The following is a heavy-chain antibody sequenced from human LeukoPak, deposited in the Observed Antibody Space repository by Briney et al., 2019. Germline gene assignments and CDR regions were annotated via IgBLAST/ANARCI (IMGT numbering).Heavy chain of an antibody. Sequence: SETLSLTCTVSGGPLSAYYWTWIRQPPGKGLEWIGYIYDNGNTNYNPSLKSRVTISVDTSKTQFSLKLSSVTAADTAVYYCATGETGSTLGGYWGQGTLVTVSS. D-gene: IGHD1-1*01. CDR3: ATGETGSTLGGY. V-gene: IGHV4-59*03. CDR1: GGPLSAYY. CDR2: IYDNGNT. J-gene: IGHJ4*02.